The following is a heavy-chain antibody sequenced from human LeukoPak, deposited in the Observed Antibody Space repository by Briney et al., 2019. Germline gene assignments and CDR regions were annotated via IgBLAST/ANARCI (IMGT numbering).Heavy chain of an antibody. CDR3: ERGHVWGSYSHHDY. V-gene: IGHV3-74*01. D-gene: IGHD3-16*01. J-gene: IGHJ4*02. Sequence: GGSLRLSCAASGFTFNNYAMTWVRQAPGKGLEWVSRITGDGSSTSYADSVKGRFTISRDNAKNTLYLQMSSLRAEDTAVYYCERGHVWGSYSHHDYWGQGILVTVSS. CDR2: ITGDGSST. CDR1: GFTFNNYA.